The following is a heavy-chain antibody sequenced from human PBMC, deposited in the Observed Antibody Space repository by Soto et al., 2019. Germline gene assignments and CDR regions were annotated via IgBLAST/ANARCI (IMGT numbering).Heavy chain of an antibody. V-gene: IGHV3-30*18. CDR2: ISYDGSNK. D-gene: IGHD1-26*01. CDR1: GFTFSSYG. Sequence: QVQLVESGGGVAQPGRSLRLSCAASGFTFSSYGMHWVRQAPGKGLEWVAVISYDGSNKYYADSVKGRFTISRDNSKNTLYLQMNSLRAEDTAVYYCAKDSGMGCFDYWGQGTLVTVSS. CDR3: AKDSGMGCFDY. J-gene: IGHJ4*02.